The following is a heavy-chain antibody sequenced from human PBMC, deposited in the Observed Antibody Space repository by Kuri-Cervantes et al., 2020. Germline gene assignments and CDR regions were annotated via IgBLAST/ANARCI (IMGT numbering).Heavy chain of an antibody. V-gene: IGHV5-51*01. D-gene: IGHD3-22*01. CDR1: GYSFTSYW. CDR2: IYPGDSDT. J-gene: IGHJ5*02. Sequence: TVSCQGSGYSFTSYWIGWVRQMPGKGLEWMGIIYPGDSDTRYSPSFQGQVTISADKSISTAYLQWSSLKASDTAMYYCARLRGLDSWFDPWGHGTLVTVSS. CDR3: ARLRGLDSWFDP.